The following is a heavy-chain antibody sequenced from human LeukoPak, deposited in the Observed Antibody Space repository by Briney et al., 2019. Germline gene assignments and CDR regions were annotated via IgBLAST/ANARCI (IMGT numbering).Heavy chain of an antibody. CDR3: ARMEQLWPFDY. V-gene: IGHV3-21*01. Sequence: GGSLRLSCAASGFTFSSYSMNWVRQAPGKGLEWVSSISSSSSYIYYADSVKGRFTISRDNAKNSLYLQMNSLRAEDTAVYYCARMEQLWPFDYWGQGTLVTVSS. CDR1: GFTFSSYS. J-gene: IGHJ4*02. D-gene: IGHD5-18*01. CDR2: ISSSSSYI.